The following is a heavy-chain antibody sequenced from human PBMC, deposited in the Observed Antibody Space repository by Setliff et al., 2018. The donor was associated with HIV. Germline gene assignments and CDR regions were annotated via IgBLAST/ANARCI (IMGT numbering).Heavy chain of an antibody. CDR2: ISSSSKYI. CDR1: GFSFSTYS. CDR3: ASPSPYCTTASCPEYFLH. J-gene: IGHJ1*01. V-gene: IGHV3-21*01. D-gene: IGHD2-2*01. Sequence: GGSLRLSCEASGFSFSTYSMNWVRQAPGKGLEWVSSISSSSKYIYYADSVKGRFTISRDNAKNSLHLQMHSLGADDTAIYYCASPSPYCTTASCPEYFLHWGQGTLVTVSS.